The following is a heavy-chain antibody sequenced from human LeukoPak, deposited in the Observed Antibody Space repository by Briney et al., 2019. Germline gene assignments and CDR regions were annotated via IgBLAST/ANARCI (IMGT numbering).Heavy chain of an antibody. J-gene: IGHJ3*02. V-gene: IGHV4-31*03. D-gene: IGHD2-2*01. CDR3: AGESTNDAFDI. CDR2: IYYSGST. CDR1: GGSISSGGYY. Sequence: SETLSLTCTVSGGSISSGGYYWSWLRQHPGKGLEWIGYIYYSGSTYYNPSLKSRVTISVDTSKNQFSLKLSSVTAADTAVYYCAGESTNDAFDIWGQGTMVTVSS.